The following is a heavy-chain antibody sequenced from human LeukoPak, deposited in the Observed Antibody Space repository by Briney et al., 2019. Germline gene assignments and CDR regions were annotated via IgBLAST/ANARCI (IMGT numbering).Heavy chain of an antibody. CDR1: GYTFTGYY. CDR3: ARAPPFRRQLRTPDY. V-gene: IGHV1-18*04. Sequence: GASVKVSCKASGYTFTGYYMHWVRQAPGQGLEWMGWISAYNGNTNYAQKLQGRVTMTTDTSTSTAYMELRSLRSDDTAVYYCARAPPFRRQLRTPDYWGQGTLVTVSS. D-gene: IGHD4-17*01. CDR2: ISAYNGNT. J-gene: IGHJ4*02.